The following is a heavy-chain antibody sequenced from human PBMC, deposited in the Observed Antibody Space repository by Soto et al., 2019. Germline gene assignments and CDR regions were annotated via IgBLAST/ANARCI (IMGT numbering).Heavy chain of an antibody. CDR1: GYSFTSYW. D-gene: IGHD5-18*01. Sequence: PGESLKISCKGSGYSFTSYWIGWVRQMPGKGLEWMGIIYPGDSDTRYSPSFQGQVTISADKSISTAYLQWSSLKASDTAMYYCATLGIQLGESSGFDYWGQGTLVTVSS. V-gene: IGHV5-51*01. CDR3: ATLGIQLGESSGFDY. J-gene: IGHJ4*02. CDR2: IYPGDSDT.